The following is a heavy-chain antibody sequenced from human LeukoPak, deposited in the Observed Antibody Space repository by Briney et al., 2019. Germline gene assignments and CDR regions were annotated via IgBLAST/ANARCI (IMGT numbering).Heavy chain of an antibody. J-gene: IGHJ4*02. CDR3: ARATVVVPAAMTD. CDR1: GGSISSYY. CDR2: IYYSGST. D-gene: IGHD2-2*01. V-gene: IGHV4-59*12. Sequence: SETLSLTCTVSGGSISSYYWSWIRQPPGKGLEWIGYIYYSGSTNYNPSLKSRVTISVDKSKNQFSLKLSSVTAADTAVYYCARATVVVPAAMTDWGQGTLVTVSS.